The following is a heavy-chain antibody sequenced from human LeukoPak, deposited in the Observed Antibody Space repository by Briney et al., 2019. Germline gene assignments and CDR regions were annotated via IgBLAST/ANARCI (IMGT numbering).Heavy chain of an antibody. CDR2: IYTRGST. Sequence: SETLSLTCTVSGGSISSYYWSWIRQPAGRGLEWIGRIYTRGSTNYNPSLQSRASMSVDSSKSQFSLRLTSVTAADTAIYYCARGRYCSATTCSGGDAFDIWGQGTVVTVSS. D-gene: IGHD2-8*02. V-gene: IGHV4-4*07. CDR3: ARGRYCSATTCSGGDAFDI. CDR1: GGSISSYY. J-gene: IGHJ3*02.